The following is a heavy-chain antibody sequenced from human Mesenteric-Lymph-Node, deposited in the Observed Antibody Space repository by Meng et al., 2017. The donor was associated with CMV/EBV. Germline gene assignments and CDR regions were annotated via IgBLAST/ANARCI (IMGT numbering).Heavy chain of an antibody. CDR3: ARGGNDYNNYYNY. CDR2: ISSSGTYI. D-gene: IGHD4-11*01. J-gene: IGHJ4*02. CDR1: GFTFSTYS. V-gene: IGHV3-21*01. Sequence: GESLKISCAASGFTFSTYSMNWVRQAPGKGLEWVSSISSSGTYIYYADSVKGRFTISRDNAKNSLYLQMNSLRAGDTAVYYCARGGNDYNNYYNYWGQGTLVTVSS.